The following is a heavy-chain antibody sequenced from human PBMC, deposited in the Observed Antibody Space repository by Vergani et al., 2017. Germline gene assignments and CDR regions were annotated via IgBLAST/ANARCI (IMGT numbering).Heavy chain of an antibody. CDR3: ARDLAAHFDF. V-gene: IGHV5-51*03. CDR1: GYNFTNYW. D-gene: IGHD6-25*01. CDR2: IYPGDSDT. J-gene: IGHJ4*02. Sequence: EVPLVQSGAAVKTPGESLKISCKVSGYNFTNYWIGWVRQMPGKGLEWMGIIYPGDSDTRYSPSFQGQVTISADKSISTAYLQWSSLKASDTAMYYCARDLAAHFDFWGQGTLVTVSS.